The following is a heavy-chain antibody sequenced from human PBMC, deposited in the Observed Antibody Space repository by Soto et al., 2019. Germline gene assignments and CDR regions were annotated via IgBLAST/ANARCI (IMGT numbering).Heavy chain of an antibody. D-gene: IGHD5-12*01. J-gene: IGHJ4*02. CDR1: GGTFNNLA. Sequence: SVKVSCKASGGTFNNLAISWVRQAPGQGLEWMGGIIPLFGTGNYAQKFQGRVTITADESTSTAYMELNSLRSEDTAVYYCARGVGLYSGYDYWGQGTLVTVPQ. CDR3: ARGVGLYSGYDY. CDR2: IIPLFGTG. V-gene: IGHV1-69*13.